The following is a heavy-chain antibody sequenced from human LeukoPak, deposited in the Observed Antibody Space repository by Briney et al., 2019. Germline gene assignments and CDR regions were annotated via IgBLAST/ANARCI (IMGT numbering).Heavy chain of an antibody. D-gene: IGHD5-12*01. V-gene: IGHV4-4*02. J-gene: IGHJ4*02. CDR2: IYHSGST. Sequence: SGTLSLTCAVSGGSISSSNWWSWVRQPPGKGQEWIGEIYHSGSTNYNPSLKSRVTISVDKSKNQFSLKLSSVTAADTAVYYCARDVDIVATTERGGFDYWGQGTLVTVSS. CDR3: ARDVDIVATTERGGFDY. CDR1: GGSISSSNW.